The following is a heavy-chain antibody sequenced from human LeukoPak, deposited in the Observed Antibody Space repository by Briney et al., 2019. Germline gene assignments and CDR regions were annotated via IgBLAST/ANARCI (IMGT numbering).Heavy chain of an antibody. D-gene: IGHD3-22*01. CDR2: ISSSSSYI. Sequence: PGGSLRLSCAASGFTFSTYTMNWVRQAPGKGLEWVSSISSSSSYIYYADSVKGRFTISRDNAKNSLYLQMNSLRVEDAAVYYCARDPSSSGYYSYYFDYWGQGTLVTVSS. CDR1: GFTFSTYT. CDR3: ARDPSSSGYYSYYFDY. J-gene: IGHJ4*02. V-gene: IGHV3-21*01.